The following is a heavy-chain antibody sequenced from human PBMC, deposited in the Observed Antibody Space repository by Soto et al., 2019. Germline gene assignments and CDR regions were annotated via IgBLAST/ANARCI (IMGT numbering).Heavy chain of an antibody. V-gene: IGHV3-73*01. D-gene: IGHD6-13*01. CDR2: IRSKANSYAT. Sequence: GSLRLSCAASGFTFSGSAMHWVRQASGKGLEWVGRIRSKANSYATAYAASVKGRFTISRDDSKNTAYLQMNSLKTEDTAVYYCTSGSSIAAAGNYYGMDVWGQGTTVTVSS. CDR3: TSGSSIAAAGNYYGMDV. CDR1: GFTFSGSA. J-gene: IGHJ6*02.